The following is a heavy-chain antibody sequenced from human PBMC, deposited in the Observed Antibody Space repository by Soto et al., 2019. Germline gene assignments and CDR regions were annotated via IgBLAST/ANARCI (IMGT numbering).Heavy chain of an antibody. CDR2: ITTDKGKT. D-gene: IGHD4-17*01. CDR3: ARHETLHGDYDY. Sequence: ASVKVSCKTSGYTFTSYGISWVRQAPGQGLEWMGWITTDKGKTTYAQKFQGRVTMTTDTSTSTAYMELRSLRSDDTALYYCARHETLHGDYDYWGQGTLVTVSS. CDR1: GYTFTSYG. V-gene: IGHV1-18*01. J-gene: IGHJ4*02.